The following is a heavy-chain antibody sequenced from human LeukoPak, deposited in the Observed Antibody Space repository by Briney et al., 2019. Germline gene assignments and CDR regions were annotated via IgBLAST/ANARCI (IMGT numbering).Heavy chain of an antibody. J-gene: IGHJ4*02. D-gene: IGHD2-2*01. Sequence: SVKVSCKASGGTFSTYAVSWVRQAPGQGLEWMGGIIPMFGKTHYAQKFQGRVTISADESTSTAYLEVSSLTSDDTAVYYCARAGISYDIVVVPALINLDYWGQGTLVTVSS. V-gene: IGHV1-69*13. CDR2: IIPMFGKT. CDR1: GGTFSTYA. CDR3: ARAGISYDIVVVPALINLDY.